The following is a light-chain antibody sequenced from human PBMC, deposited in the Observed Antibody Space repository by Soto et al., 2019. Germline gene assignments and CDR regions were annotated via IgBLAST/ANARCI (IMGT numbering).Light chain of an antibody. V-gene: IGKV3-15*01. CDR3: QQYNNWWT. CDR1: QSVNRN. J-gene: IGKJ1*01. CDR2: AAS. Sequence: EIVMTQSPATLSVSPGERATLSCRASQSVNRNLAWYQQTPGQAPRLLIYAASTRATGIPARFSGSGSETEFTLTISSLQAEDFAIYYCQQYNNWWTFGQGTKVEI.